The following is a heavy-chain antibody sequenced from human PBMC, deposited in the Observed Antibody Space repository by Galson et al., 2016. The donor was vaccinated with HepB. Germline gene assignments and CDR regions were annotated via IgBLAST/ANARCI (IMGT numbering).Heavy chain of an antibody. V-gene: IGHV3-30*03. Sequence: SLRLSCAASGFTFSSHGMHWVRQAPGKGLEWVAVISFDEKTKYYADSVKGRIIISRDNSANSLYLQINSLRRDHTAVYYCARRSRLNYYDHYNMDVWGLGTTVIVS. CDR2: ISFDEKTK. CDR3: ARRSRLNYYDHYNMDV. CDR1: GFTFSSHG. D-gene: IGHD3-16*01. J-gene: IGHJ6*02.